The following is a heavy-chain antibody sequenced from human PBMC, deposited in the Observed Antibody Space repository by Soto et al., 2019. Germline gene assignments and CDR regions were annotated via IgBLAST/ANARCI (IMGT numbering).Heavy chain of an antibody. J-gene: IGHJ4*02. CDR3: ARHNNGRFNGSGSEYFAY. V-gene: IGHV4-39*01. D-gene: IGHD3-10*01. CDR2: IYYSGTT. Sequence: QLQLQESGPGLVKPSETLSLTCTVSGGSISSSSYYWGWIRQPPGKGLEWLGSIYYSGTTYYNPSLKSRVTISVDTSKNQSSLKLSSVTAADTAVYYCARHNNGRFNGSGSEYFAYWGQGTLVTVSS. CDR1: GGSISSSSYY.